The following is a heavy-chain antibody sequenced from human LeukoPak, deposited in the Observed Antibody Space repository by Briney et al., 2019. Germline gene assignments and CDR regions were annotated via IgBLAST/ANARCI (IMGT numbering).Heavy chain of an antibody. CDR3: AKDSSGGWLRSYYFDS. CDR2: ISASGGNS. CDR1: GFTFSDSA. J-gene: IGHJ4*02. Sequence: GGSLRLSCEASGFTFSDSAMSWVRQASGRGLEWVSLISASGGNSYYADSVKGRFTISRDNYKNTLYVQMNSLRAEDTAVYYCAKDSSGGWLRSYYFDSWGQGTLVTVSS. D-gene: IGHD5-24*01. V-gene: IGHV3-23*01.